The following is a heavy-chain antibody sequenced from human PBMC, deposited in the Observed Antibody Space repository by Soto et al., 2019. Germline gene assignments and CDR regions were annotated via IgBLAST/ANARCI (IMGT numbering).Heavy chain of an antibody. D-gene: IGHD3-16*01. CDR2: VSFDGSRK. V-gene: IGHV3-30*18. J-gene: IGHJ6*02. Sequence: QVQLVESGGGVVQPGRSLRLSCAASGFTFSTYGMYWVRQAPGKGLEWVAVVSFDGSRKYAVDSVKGRFTISRDNSNNTLFLQMNSLRAEDTAVYYCAKDRDTLRFHYAMDVWGQGTTVTVSS. CDR3: AKDRDTLRFHYAMDV. CDR1: GFTFSTYG.